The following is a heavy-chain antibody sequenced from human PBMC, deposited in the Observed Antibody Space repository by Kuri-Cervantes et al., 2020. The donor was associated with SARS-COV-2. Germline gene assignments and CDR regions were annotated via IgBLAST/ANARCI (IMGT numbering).Heavy chain of an antibody. CDR1: GGPFSSYA. V-gene: IGHV1-69*13. D-gene: IGHD3-10*01. J-gene: IGHJ6*02. CDR3: ARGSYGSGSYWYYYYGMDV. Sequence: SVKVSCKASGGPFSSYAISWVRQAPGQGLEWMGGIIPIFGTANYAQKFQGRVTITPDESTSTAYMELSSLRSEDTAVYYCARGSYGSGSYWYYYYGMDVWGQGTTVTDSS. CDR2: IIPIFGTA.